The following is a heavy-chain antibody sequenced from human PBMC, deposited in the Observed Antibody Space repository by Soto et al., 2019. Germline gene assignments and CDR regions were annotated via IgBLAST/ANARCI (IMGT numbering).Heavy chain of an antibody. J-gene: IGHJ4*02. Sequence: SETLSLTCAVYGGSFSGYSWTWIRQPPGTGLEWIGEINHSGSTNYNPSLKSRVTISVDTSKNQFSLKLTSVTAADTAVYYCARHSSGWIYYFDYWGQGTLVTVSS. CDR3: ARHSSGWIYYFDY. D-gene: IGHD6-19*01. V-gene: IGHV4-34*01. CDR1: GGSFSGYS. CDR2: INHSGST.